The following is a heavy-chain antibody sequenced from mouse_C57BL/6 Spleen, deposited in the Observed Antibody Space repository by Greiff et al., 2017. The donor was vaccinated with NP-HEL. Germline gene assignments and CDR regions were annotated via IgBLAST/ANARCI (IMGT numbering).Heavy chain of an antibody. CDR2: IDPSDSET. CDR1: GYTFTSYW. V-gene: IGHV1-52*01. Sequence: QVQLKESGAELVRPGSSVKLSCKASGYTFTSYWMHWVKQRPIQGLEWIGNIDPSDSETHYNQKFKDKATLTVDKSSSTAYMQLSSLTSEDSAVYYCARFGGNYVEYWGQGTTLTVSS. CDR3: ARFGGNYVEY. D-gene: IGHD3-1*01. J-gene: IGHJ2*01.